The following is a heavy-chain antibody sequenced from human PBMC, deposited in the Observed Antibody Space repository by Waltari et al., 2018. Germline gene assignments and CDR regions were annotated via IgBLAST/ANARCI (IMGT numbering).Heavy chain of an antibody. D-gene: IGHD4-17*01. Sequence: QLQLQESGPGLVKPSETLSPTCPVPGVSISTTYHWGWIRQPPGKGLEWMGNMQYRGSTFYNPSLESRVTISLDTWKNQFSLRLSSVGAADTAVYFCGRIAFGDEGGYFQYWGQGTLVTVSS. CDR1: GVSISTTYH. CDR3: GRIAFGDEGGYFQY. V-gene: IGHV4-39*01. J-gene: IGHJ1*01. CDR2: MQYRGST.